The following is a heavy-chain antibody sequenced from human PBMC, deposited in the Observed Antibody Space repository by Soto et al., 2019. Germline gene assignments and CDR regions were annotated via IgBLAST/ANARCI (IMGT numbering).Heavy chain of an antibody. CDR1: GFTFSSYA. Sequence: GGSLRLSCAASGFTFSSYAMHWVRQAPGKGLEYVSAISSNGGSTYYANSVKGRFTISRDNSKNTLYLQMGSLRAEDMAVYYCARDQSGYPNYYMDVWGKGTTVTVSS. CDR2: ISSNGGST. D-gene: IGHD3-22*01. J-gene: IGHJ6*03. V-gene: IGHV3-64*01. CDR3: ARDQSGYPNYYMDV.